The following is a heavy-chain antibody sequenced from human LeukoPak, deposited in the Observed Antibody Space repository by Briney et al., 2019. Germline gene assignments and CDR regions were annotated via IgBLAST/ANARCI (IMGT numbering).Heavy chain of an antibody. Sequence: GGSLRLSCAASGFTFSSYGMHWVRQAPGKGLERVAVISYDGSNKYYADSVTGRFTISRDNSKNTLYLQMNSLRAEDTAVYYCAKSSPPPLRYWGQGTLVTVSS. CDR3: AKSSPPPLRY. V-gene: IGHV3-30*18. J-gene: IGHJ4*02. CDR1: GFTFSSYG. CDR2: ISYDGSNK.